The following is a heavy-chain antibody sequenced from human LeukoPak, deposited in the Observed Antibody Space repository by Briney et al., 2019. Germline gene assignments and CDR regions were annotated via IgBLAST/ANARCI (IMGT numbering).Heavy chain of an antibody. CDR1: GGSISSYY. V-gene: IGHV4-59*01. J-gene: IGHJ4*02. D-gene: IGHD6-13*01. CDR3: ARQGIAAAGTDY. Sequence: SETLSLTCTVSGGSISSYYWSWIRQPPGTGLEWIGYIYYSGSTNYNPSLKSRVTISVDTSKNQFSLKLSSVTAADTAVYYCARQGIAAAGTDYWGQGTLVTVSS. CDR2: IYYSGST.